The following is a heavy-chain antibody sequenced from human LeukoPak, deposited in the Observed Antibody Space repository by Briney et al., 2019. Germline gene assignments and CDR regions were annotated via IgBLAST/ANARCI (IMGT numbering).Heavy chain of an antibody. CDR2: INPNSGGT. CDR3: ARGYCSGGSCYNNWFDP. D-gene: IGHD2-15*01. CDR1: GYTFTGYY. Sequence: ASVKVSCKASGYTFTGYYMHWVRQAPGQGLEWMGGINPNSGGTNYAQKFQGWVTMTRDTSVSTAYMELSRLRSDDTAVYYCARGYCSGGSCYNNWFDPWGQGTLVTVSS. V-gene: IGHV1-2*04. J-gene: IGHJ5*02.